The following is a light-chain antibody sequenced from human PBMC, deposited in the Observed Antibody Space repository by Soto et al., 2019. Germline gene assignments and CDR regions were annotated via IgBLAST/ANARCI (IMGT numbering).Light chain of an antibody. CDR3: LQDYRFPRT. J-gene: IGKJ3*01. CDR2: AAS. V-gene: IGKV1-6*01. Sequence: IQMTQSPSSLSASVGDRVTLTCRASQPIRDQMSWFQQKPGRSPSLLIHAASLLESGVPSRFVGVGSGTDFTLIINGLQPEDFATYYCLQDYRFPRTFGPGTQV. CDR1: QPIRDQ.